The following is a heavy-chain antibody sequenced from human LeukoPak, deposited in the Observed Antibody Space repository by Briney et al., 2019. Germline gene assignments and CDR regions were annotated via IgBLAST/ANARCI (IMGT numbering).Heavy chain of an antibody. J-gene: IGHJ4*02. CDR2: INSDGSTT. D-gene: IGHD4-17*01. CDR3: ARDYGLDY. V-gene: IGHV3-74*01. CDR1: GFTVSSNY. Sequence: PGGSLRLSCAASGFTVSSNYINWVRQAPGKGLVWVSRINSDGSTTVYADSVKGRFTISRDNAKNTLYLQMSSLRADDTAVYYCARDYGLDYWGQGTLVTVSS.